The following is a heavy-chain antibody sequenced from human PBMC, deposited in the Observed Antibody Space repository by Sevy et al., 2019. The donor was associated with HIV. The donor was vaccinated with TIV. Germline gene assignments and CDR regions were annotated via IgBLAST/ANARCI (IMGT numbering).Heavy chain of an antibody. CDR2: ISYDGSNK. D-gene: IGHD3-3*01. V-gene: IGHV3-30*18. CDR1: GFTFSSYG. CDR3: AKAMNPYHNPTIFGVADFDY. Sequence: GGSLRLSCAASGFTFSSYGMHWVRQAPGKGLEWVAVISYDGSNKYYADSMKGRFTISRDNSKNTLYLQMNSLRAEDTAVYYCAKAMNPYHNPTIFGVADFDYWGQGTLVTVSS. J-gene: IGHJ4*02.